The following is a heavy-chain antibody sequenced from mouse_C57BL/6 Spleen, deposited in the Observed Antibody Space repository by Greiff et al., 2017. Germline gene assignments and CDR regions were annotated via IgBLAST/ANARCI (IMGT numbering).Heavy chain of an antibody. V-gene: IGHV1-26*01. CDR2: INPNNGGT. CDR1: GYTFTDYY. J-gene: IGHJ2*01. Sequence: VQLQQSGPELVKPGASVKISCKASGYTFTDYYMNWVKQSHGKSLEWIGDINPNNGGTSYNQKFKGKATLTVDKSSSTAYMELRSLTSEDSAVYYCARFRQLRYFDYWGQGTTLTVSS. D-gene: IGHD3-2*02. CDR3: ARFRQLRYFDY.